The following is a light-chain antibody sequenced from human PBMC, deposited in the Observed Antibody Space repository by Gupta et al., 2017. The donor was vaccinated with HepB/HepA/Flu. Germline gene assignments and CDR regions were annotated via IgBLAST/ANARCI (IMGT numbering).Light chain of an antibody. J-gene: IGKJ1*01. CDR2: GAS. CDR3: QQYDSCPLT. CDR1: QNVGTN. V-gene: IGKV3-15*01. Sequence: DTVVTQSPIILSVSPGDRVTLSCRTSQNVGTNLAWYQQQVGQAPRLLVFGASSRATGIPARFIGSGSETEFTLIISSLQSEDFALYFCQQYDSCPLTFGEGTKVEIK.